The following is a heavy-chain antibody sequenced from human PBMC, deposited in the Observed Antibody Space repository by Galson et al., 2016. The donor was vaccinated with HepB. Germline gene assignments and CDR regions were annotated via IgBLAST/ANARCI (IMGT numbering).Heavy chain of an antibody. D-gene: IGHD3-3*01. CDR1: GYTFTGHY. J-gene: IGHJ4*02. V-gene: IGHV1-2*02. CDR2: INPNSGGS. Sequence: SVKVSCKASGYTFTGHYIHWVRQAPGQGLEWVGWINPNSGGSNYAQKFQGRITMTRDTSISTVYMELNRLSSDDTAVYYCGRDLGSWRDAGIDYWSQGSLVTVSS. CDR3: GRDLGSWRDAGIDY.